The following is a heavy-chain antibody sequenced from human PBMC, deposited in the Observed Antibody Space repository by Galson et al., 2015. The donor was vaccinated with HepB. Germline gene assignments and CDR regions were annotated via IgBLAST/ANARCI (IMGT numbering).Heavy chain of an antibody. CDR1: GFTFSAYA. D-gene: IGHD3-10*01. V-gene: IGHV3-30*04. CDR3: ARDQNSGDYYYTVWTS. CDR2: ISYDGRNK. J-gene: IGHJ6*02. Sequence: SLRLSCAASGFTFSAYALHWVRQPPGKGLEWVAVISYDGRNKYYADSVKGRFTISRDDSKNTLFVQMNSLRPEDTAVYYCARDQNSGDYYYTVWTSGAKGPRSPSP.